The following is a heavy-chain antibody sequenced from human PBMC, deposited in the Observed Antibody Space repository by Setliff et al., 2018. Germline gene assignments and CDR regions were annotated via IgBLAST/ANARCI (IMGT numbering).Heavy chain of an antibody. CDR3: ISLWLGYYGLDV. Sequence: GGSLRLSCAASGFTFSNAWMSWVRQAPGKGLEWVGRIKRESDGGTTDYAAPVKGRFTISRDDSKNTLYLQMKSLKTEDTAVYYCISLWLGYYGLDVWGQGTTVTVSS. CDR2: IKRESDGGTT. CDR1: GFTFSNAW. V-gene: IGHV3-15*01. D-gene: IGHD5-18*01. J-gene: IGHJ6*02.